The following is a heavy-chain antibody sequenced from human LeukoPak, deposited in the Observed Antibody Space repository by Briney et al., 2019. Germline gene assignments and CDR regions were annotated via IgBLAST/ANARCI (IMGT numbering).Heavy chain of an antibody. CDR1: GFTFSNAW. CDR2: IKSKTDGGTT. D-gene: IGHD3-10*01. J-gene: IGHJ5*02. Sequence: GGSLRLSCAASGFTFSNAWMSWVRQAPGKGREWVGRIKSKTDGGTTDYAAPVKGRFTISRDDSKNTLYLQMNSLKSEDTAVYYCTTNLGLWFGDFDPWGQGTLVTVSS. CDR3: TTNLGLWFGDFDP. V-gene: IGHV3-15*01.